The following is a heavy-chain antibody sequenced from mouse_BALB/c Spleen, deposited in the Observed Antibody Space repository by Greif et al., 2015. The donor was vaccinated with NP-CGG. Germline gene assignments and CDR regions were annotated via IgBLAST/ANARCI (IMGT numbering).Heavy chain of an antibody. J-gene: IGHJ2*01. CDR3: ARGYYGSSYFDY. CDR2: IDTSDSYT. Sequence: QVQLQQSGAELVMPGASVKMSCKASGCTFTDYWMHWVKQRPGQGLEWIGAIDTSDSYTSYNQKFKGKATLTVDESSSTAYMQLSSLTSEDSAVYYCARGYYGSSYFDYWGQGTTLTVSS. D-gene: IGHD1-1*01. CDR1: GCTFTDYW. V-gene: IGHV1-69*01.